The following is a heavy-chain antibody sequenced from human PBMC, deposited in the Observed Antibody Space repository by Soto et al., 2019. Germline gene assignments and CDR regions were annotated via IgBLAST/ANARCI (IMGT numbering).Heavy chain of an antibody. Sequence: SETLSLTCTVSGASISSSSFYWGWIRQPPGKGLESIANIYYDGSTYYNQSLKSRVTISVDTSKNQFSLKLSSVTAADTAVYYCARHPSDFWFDPWGQGTLVTVSS. CDR1: GASISSSSFY. J-gene: IGHJ5*02. V-gene: IGHV4-39*01. CDR3: ARHPSDFWFDP. CDR2: IYYDGST. D-gene: IGHD2-21*02.